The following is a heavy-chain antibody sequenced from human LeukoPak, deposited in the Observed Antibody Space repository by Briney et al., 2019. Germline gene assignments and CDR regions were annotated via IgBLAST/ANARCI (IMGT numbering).Heavy chain of an antibody. J-gene: IGHJ4*02. CDR1: GFTVSSNY. D-gene: IGHD3-10*01. CDR3: ARGDGWFGELLNFDY. CDR2: IYSGGST. Sequence: GGSLRLSCAASGFTVSSNYMSWVRQAPGKGLEWVSLIYSGGSTYYADSVKGRFTISRDNAKNSLYLQMNSLRDEDTAVYYCARGDGWFGELLNFDYWGQGTLVTVSS. V-gene: IGHV3-53*01.